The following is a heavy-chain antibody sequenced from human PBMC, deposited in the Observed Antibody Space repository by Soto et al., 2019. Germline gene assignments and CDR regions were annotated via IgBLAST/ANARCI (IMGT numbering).Heavy chain of an antibody. CDR2: IYYSGST. J-gene: IGHJ6*02. CDR3: ARHRFLLWFGELTPYYYYYYGMDV. CDR1: GGSISSYY. V-gene: IGHV4-59*08. Sequence: SETLSLTCTVSGGSISSYYWSWIRQPPGKGLEWIGYIYYSGSTNYNPSLKSRVTISVDTSKNQFSLKLSSVTAADTAVYYCARHRFLLWFGELTPYYYYYYGMDVWGQGTTVTVSS. D-gene: IGHD3-10*01.